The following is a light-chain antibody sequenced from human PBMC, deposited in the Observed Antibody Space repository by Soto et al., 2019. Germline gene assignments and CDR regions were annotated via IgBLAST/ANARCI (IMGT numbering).Light chain of an antibody. Sequence: IVMTQSPATPSVSPGESATLSCRASQNIYYNVAWYQHRPGQAPRLLIYRASTRATGVPARFSGSGSGTEFTLTISSLQSEDFTVYSCLQYHNLWAFGQGTKVEI. CDR1: QNIYYN. V-gene: IGKV3-15*01. CDR2: RAS. CDR3: LQYHNLWA. J-gene: IGKJ1*01.